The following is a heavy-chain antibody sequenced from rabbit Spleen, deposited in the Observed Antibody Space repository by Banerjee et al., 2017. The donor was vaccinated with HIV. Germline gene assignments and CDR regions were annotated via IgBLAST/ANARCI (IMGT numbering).Heavy chain of an antibody. CDR1: GFSFSSNYY. Sequence: QSLEESGGGLVQPEGSLTLTCTASGFSFSSNYYMCWVRQAPGKGLEWIACIYTGGSGGIYYASWAQGRFTISKTSATTMTLQMTSLTATDTATYFCGRSSVAGYAGYAYGSNLWGPGTLVTVS. CDR2: IYTGGSGGI. V-gene: IGHV1S40*01. J-gene: IGHJ4*01. D-gene: IGHD6-1*01. CDR3: GRSSVAGYAGYAYGSNL.